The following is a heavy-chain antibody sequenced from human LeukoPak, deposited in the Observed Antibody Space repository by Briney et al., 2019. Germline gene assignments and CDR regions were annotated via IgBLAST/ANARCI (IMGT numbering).Heavy chain of an antibody. J-gene: IGHJ5*02. CDR2: IKEDGSEK. CDR1: GFPFTSYW. CDR3: ARHLPIDRYSSDWHGWFDP. V-gene: IGHV3-7*02. D-gene: IGHD6-13*01. Sequence: GGSLRLSCAASGFPFTSYWMSWVRQAPGKGLEWVATIKEDGSEKYYVDSVKGRFTISRDNARNSLYLQMNSLRAEDTALFYCARHLPIDRYSSDWHGWFDPWGQGTLVTVSS.